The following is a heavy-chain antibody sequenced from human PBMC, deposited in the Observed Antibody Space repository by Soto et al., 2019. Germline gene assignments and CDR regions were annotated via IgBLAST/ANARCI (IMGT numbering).Heavy chain of an antibody. CDR1: GVPFSLDD. D-gene: IGHD2-8*01. Sequence: GGSLRLSGVALGVPFSLDDMHWVCHTIGAGLEWVAGIGFAGDTYYLGSVKGRFTISRENAKNSLYLQMNSLRAEDTAVYFCARLYGGGGSNSFEFWGQGTLVTGSA. CDR2: IGFAGDT. J-gene: IGHJ4*02. CDR3: ARLYGGGGSNSFEF. V-gene: IGHV3-13*01.